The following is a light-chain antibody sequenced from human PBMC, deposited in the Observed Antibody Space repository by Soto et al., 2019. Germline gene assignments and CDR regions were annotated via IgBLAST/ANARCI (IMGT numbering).Light chain of an antibody. Sequence: DIPMTQSPSSLSASVGHRVTITCRASQSIDKNLNWYQQKPGKAPNLLIYAASTLLSGVPSRFSGRGSGTHFTLTISSLQPEDFATYYCQQSYSSPEMFGQGTKVEIK. CDR2: AAS. V-gene: IGKV1-39*01. CDR1: QSIDKN. J-gene: IGKJ1*01. CDR3: QQSYSSPEM.